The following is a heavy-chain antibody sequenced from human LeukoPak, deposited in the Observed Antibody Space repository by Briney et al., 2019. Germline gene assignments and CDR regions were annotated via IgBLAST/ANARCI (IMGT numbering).Heavy chain of an antibody. V-gene: IGHV1-69*13. CDR3: ARDGLRGIDY. CDR1: GGTFSSYA. CDR2: IIPIFGTA. D-gene: IGHD3-16*01. Sequence: ASVKVSCKASGGTFSSYAISWVRQAPGQGLEWMGGIIPIFGTANYAQKFQGRVTITAVESTSTAYMELSSLRSEDTAVYYCARDGLRGIDYWGQGTLVTVSS. J-gene: IGHJ4*02.